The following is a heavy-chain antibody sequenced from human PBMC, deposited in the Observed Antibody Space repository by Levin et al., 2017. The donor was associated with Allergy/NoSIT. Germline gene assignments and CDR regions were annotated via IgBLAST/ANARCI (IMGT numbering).Heavy chain of an antibody. Sequence: TSETLSLTCTVSGGSISSSSYYWGWIRQPPGKGLEWIGSIYYSGSTYYNPSLKSRVTISVDTSKNQFSLKLSSVTAADTAVYYCARRVLIAAAVDRWGQGTLVTVSS. CDR3: ARRVLIAAAVDR. D-gene: IGHD6-13*01. J-gene: IGHJ4*02. V-gene: IGHV4-39*01. CDR2: IYYSGST. CDR1: GGSISSSSYY.